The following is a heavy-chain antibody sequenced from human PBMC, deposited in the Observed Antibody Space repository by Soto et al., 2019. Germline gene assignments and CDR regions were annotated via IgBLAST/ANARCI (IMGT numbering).Heavy chain of an antibody. CDR2: ISPYNGNT. Sequence: ASVKVSCKASGYTFTSYGISWVRQAPGQGLEWMGWISPYNGNTNYAQNPQGRVTMTTATTTSTAYLELMRLSSAATAVYYCVRDRQCDLWGQGTLVTVSS. V-gene: IGHV1-18*01. D-gene: IGHD2-21*02. CDR1: GYTFTSYG. J-gene: IGHJ4*01. CDR3: VRDRQCDL.